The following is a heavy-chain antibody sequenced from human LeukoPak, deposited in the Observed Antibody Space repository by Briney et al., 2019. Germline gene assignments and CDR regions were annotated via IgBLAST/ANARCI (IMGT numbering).Heavy chain of an antibody. CDR1: GFTFSSYA. CDR2: ISGSGGST. D-gene: IGHD6-19*01. V-gene: IGHV3-23*01. Sequence: GGSLILSCAASGFTFSSYAMSWVRQAPGKGLEWVSAISGSGGSTYYADSVKGRFTISRDNSKNTLYLQMNSLRAEDTAVYYCARKPGIAVAASPYWGQGTLVTVSS. J-gene: IGHJ4*02. CDR3: ARKPGIAVAASPY.